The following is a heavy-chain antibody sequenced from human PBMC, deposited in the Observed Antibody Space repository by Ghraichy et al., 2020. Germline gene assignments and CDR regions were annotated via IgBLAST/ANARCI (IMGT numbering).Heavy chain of an antibody. CDR2: INPSSGAT. CDR1: GYIFTGYY. D-gene: IGHD3-16*02. J-gene: IGHJ4*02. Sequence: ASVKVSCQASGYIFTGYYIHWVRQAPGQGLEWMGWINPSSGATNYVQKFQGRVTMTRHTSIITAYMDLSRLRSDDTAVYYCARDSGSYPAFYFDYWGQGTLVTVSS. V-gene: IGHV1-2*02. CDR3: ARDSGSYPAFYFDY.